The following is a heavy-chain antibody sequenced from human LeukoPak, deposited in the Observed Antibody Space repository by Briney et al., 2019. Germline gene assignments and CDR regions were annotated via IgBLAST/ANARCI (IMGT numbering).Heavy chain of an antibody. V-gene: IGHV3-30*07. J-gene: IGHJ3*02. CDR2: ISYDGSEQ. Sequence: GGSLRLSCAASGFTFSAYVIHWVRQAPGKGLEWVAFISYDGSEQYYADSVKGRFTISRDNSKNTLYLQMNSLRAEDTAVYYWAKDGPGVGYSYGYDAFDIWGQGTMVTVSS. D-gene: IGHD5-18*01. CDR3: AKDGPGVGYSYGYDAFDI. CDR1: GFTFSAYV.